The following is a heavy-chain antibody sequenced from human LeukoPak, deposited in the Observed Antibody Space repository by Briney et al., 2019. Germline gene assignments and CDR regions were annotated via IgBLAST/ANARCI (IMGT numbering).Heavy chain of an antibody. J-gene: IGHJ4*02. CDR1: GYTFTSYY. V-gene: IGHV1-46*01. D-gene: IGHD1-26*01. Sequence: GASVKVSCKASGYTFTSYYMHWVRQAPGQGLEWMGIINPSGGSTSYAQKFQGRVTMTRDTSTSTVYMELSCLRSEDTAVYYCARIGEWELPDYWGQGTLVTVSS. CDR2: INPSGGST. CDR3: ARIGEWELPDY.